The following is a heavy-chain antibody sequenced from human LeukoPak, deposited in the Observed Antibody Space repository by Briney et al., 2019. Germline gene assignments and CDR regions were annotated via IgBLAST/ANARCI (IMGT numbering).Heavy chain of an antibody. V-gene: IGHV4-31*03. CDR3: ASGDNDPLFDY. Sequence: SETLSLTCTVSGGSISSGGYYWSWIRQHPGKGLEWIGSIYYSGSTNYNPSLQGRVTISLDTTRNQFSLKLSSVTAADTAVYYCASGDNDPLFDYWGQGTLVTVSS. CDR2: IYYSGST. J-gene: IGHJ4*02. CDR1: GGSISSGGYY. D-gene: IGHD1-1*01.